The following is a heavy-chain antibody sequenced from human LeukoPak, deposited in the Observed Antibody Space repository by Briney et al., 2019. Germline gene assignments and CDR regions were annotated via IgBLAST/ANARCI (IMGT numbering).Heavy chain of an antibody. J-gene: IGHJ4*02. D-gene: IGHD6-19*01. V-gene: IGHV3-64D*09. Sequence: GGSLRLSCSASGFTFSSYAMHWVRQAPGKGLEYVSAISSNEGTTYYADSVKGRFTISRDNSKNTLYLQMSSLRAEDTALYYCVKPEYSSGWYAVYWGQGTLVTVSS. CDR2: ISSNEGTT. CDR3: VKPEYSSGWYAVY. CDR1: GFTFSSYA.